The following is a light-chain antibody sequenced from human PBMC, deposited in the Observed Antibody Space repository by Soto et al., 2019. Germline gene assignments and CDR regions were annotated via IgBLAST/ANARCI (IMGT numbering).Light chain of an antibody. CDR1: QGFSSW. V-gene: IGKV1D-16*01. Sequence: DIQMTQSRSSLSASVGDRVTITCGASQGFSSWLAWYQQKPGKAPTLLIYAASSLHSGVPSRFSGSGSGTDFTLTISSLQPDDFATYYCQHYNSYSEAFGQGTRLEIK. CDR2: AAS. J-gene: IGKJ5*01. CDR3: QHYNSYSEA.